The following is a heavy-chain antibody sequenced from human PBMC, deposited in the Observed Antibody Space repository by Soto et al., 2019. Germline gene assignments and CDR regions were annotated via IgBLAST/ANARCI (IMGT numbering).Heavy chain of an antibody. J-gene: IGHJ6*02. Sequence: EVQLVESGGGLVQPGGSLRLSCAASGFTFSTYWMTWVRQAPGKGLEWVANINQDGSEMFYLDSVKGRFTVSRDNASNSLYRKMNSLRGEDTAVYHCARLDRGYYGMDVWGHGTTVTVSS. CDR3: ARLDRGYYGMDV. CDR2: INQDGSEM. V-gene: IGHV3-7*01. CDR1: GFTFSTYW.